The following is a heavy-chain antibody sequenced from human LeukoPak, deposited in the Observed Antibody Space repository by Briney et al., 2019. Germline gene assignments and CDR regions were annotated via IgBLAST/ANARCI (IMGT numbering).Heavy chain of an antibody. J-gene: IGHJ4*02. V-gene: IGHV1-2*02. D-gene: IGHD3-22*01. CDR1: GYTFTDYY. Sequence: ASVTVSCKASGYTFTDYYMHWVRQAPGHGLEWMGWINPKTLGTNYAQKFRGRVTMTRDTSITTVYMELSSLRSDDTAVYYCARDSLSDDSSGYYDFWGQGTLVAVST. CDR2: INPKTLGT. CDR3: ARDSLSDDSSGYYDF.